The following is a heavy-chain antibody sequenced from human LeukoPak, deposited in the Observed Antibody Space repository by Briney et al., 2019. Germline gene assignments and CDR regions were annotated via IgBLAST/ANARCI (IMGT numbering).Heavy chain of an antibody. CDR2: IYYSGST. D-gene: IGHD3-22*01. Sequence: SETLSLTCTVSGGSISSYYWSWIRQPPGKGLEWIGYIYYSGSTNYNPSLKSRVTISVDTSKNQFSLKLSSVTAADTAVYYCASSYDSSAYSYFDYWGQGTLVTVSS. J-gene: IGHJ4*02. CDR3: ASSYDSSAYSYFDY. CDR1: GGSISSYY. V-gene: IGHV4-59*01.